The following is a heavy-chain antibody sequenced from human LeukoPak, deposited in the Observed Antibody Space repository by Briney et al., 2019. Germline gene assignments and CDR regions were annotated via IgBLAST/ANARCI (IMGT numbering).Heavy chain of an antibody. CDR3: LRDLNWSLDQ. CDR2: IKSDGITI. J-gene: IGHJ4*02. Sequence: GGSLRLSCAASGFTFSNYIMHWVRQAPGKGLVWVSRIKSDGITITYADSVKGRFTISRDNAKNTLYLQMNSLRAEDTAVYYCLRDLNWSLDQWGQGTLVTVSS. V-gene: IGHV3-74*01. D-gene: IGHD1-20*01. CDR1: GFTFSNYI.